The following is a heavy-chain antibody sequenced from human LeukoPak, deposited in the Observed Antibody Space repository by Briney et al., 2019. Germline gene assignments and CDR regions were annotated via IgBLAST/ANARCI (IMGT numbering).Heavy chain of an antibody. D-gene: IGHD3-10*01. J-gene: IGHJ4*02. CDR2: ISSGSNYI. Sequence: GGSLRLSCAASGFTFSSYSMNWVRQAPGEGLEWVSSISSGSNYIYYADSVKGRFTISRDNAKNSLFLQMNSLRAEDTALYYCWARGEFAYWGQGTLVTVSS. CDR1: GFTFSSYS. V-gene: IGHV3-21*01. CDR3: WARGEFAY.